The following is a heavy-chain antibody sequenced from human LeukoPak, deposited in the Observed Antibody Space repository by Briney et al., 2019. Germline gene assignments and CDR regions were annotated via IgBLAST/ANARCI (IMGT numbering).Heavy chain of an antibody. J-gene: IGHJ5*02. D-gene: IGHD2-8*02. CDR2: FYHSGST. CDR3: ARLGRPGYCTGTSCRGNWFDP. CDR1: GGSFSSNNW. Sequence: SGTLSLTCAVSGGSFSSNNWWSWVRQSPGKGLEWIGEFYHSGSTNSDPSLKSRVTISVDKSKNEFSLKLRSVTAADTAVYYCARLGRPGYCTGTSCRGNWFDPWGQGTLVTVSS. V-gene: IGHV4-4*02.